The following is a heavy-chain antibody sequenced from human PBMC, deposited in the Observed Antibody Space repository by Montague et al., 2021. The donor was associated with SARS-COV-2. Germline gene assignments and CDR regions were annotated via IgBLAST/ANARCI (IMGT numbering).Heavy chain of an antibody. CDR3: ARVVGAYYGMDV. CDR1: GGSISSYY. CDR2: IYYSGST. D-gene: IGHD1-26*01. Sequence: SETLSLTCTVSGGSISSYYWSWIRQPPGKGLEWIGYIYYSGSTNYNPSLKSRVSMSVDTSKNQFSLHLSSVTAADTAVYYCARVVGAYYGMDVWGQGTTVTVSS. J-gene: IGHJ6*02. V-gene: IGHV4-59*01.